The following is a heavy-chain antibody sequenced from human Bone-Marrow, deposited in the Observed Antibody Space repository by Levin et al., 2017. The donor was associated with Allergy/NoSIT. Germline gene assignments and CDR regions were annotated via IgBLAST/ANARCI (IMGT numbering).Heavy chain of an antibody. J-gene: IGHJ4*02. CDR3: AKFSSGWYGDF. CDR2: FDPEDGET. CDR1: GYSLSELS. D-gene: IGHD6-19*01. V-gene: IGHV1-24*01. Sequence: ASVKVSCKISGYSLSELSVHWVRQTPGKGFEWMGGFDPEDGETVYAQRFQGRVTMTEDTSRDTAYMELRSLRSEDTAVYFCAKFSSGWYGDFWGQGTQVTVAA.